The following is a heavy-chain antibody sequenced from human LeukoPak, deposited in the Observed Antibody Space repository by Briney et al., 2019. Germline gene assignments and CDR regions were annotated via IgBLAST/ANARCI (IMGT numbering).Heavy chain of an antibody. Sequence: GGSLRLSCAVSGFTFSSYWMNWVRQAPGKGLEWVASIRQDGGEKSYVDSVKGRFTISRDNTKNSQYLQINSLRAEDTAMYYCARDGTAPGLYFDLWGQGTLVTVSS. CDR3: ARDGTAPGLYFDL. CDR2: IRQDGGEK. CDR1: GFTFSSYW. J-gene: IGHJ4*01. D-gene: IGHD6-13*01. V-gene: IGHV3-7*01.